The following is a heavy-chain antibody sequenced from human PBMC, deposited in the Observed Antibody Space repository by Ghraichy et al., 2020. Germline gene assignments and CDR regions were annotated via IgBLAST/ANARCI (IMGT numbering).Heavy chain of an antibody. Sequence: GGSLRLSCAASGFTFSDYYMSWIRQAPGKGLEWVSYISSSGSTIYYADSVKGRFTISRDNAKNSLYLQMNSLRAEDTAVYYCARELVGYGSGSYIDYFDYWGQGTLVTVSS. V-gene: IGHV3-11*01. J-gene: IGHJ4*02. CDR1: GFTFSDYY. CDR2: ISSSGSTI. CDR3: ARELVGYGSGSYIDYFDY. D-gene: IGHD3-10*01.